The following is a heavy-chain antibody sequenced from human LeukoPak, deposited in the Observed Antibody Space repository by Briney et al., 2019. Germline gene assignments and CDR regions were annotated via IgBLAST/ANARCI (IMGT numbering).Heavy chain of an antibody. D-gene: IGHD3-22*01. CDR3: ARDTGYYDSSGYCYNYWFDP. CDR1: GGSISSYY. CDR2: IYTSGST. Sequence: SETLSLTCTVSGGSISSYYWSWIRQPAGKGLEWIGRIYTSGSTNYNPSLKSRVTMSVDTSKNQFSLKLSSVTAADTAVYYCARDTGYYDSSGYCYNYWFDPWGQGTLVTVSS. V-gene: IGHV4-4*07. J-gene: IGHJ5*02.